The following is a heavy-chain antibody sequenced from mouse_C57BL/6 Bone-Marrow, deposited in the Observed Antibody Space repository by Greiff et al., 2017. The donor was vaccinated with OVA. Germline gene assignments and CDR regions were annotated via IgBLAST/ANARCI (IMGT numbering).Heavy chain of an antibody. CDR1: GYTFTSYW. V-gene: IGHV1-5*01. CDR3: TRLLPSYYAMDY. Sequence: EVQLQQSGTGLARPGASVKMSCKTSGYTFTSYWMHWVKQRPGQGLEWIGAIYPGNSDTSYNQKFKGKAKLTAVTSASTAYMELSSLTNEDSAVYYCTRLLPSYYAMDYWGQGTSVTVSS. D-gene: IGHD2-3*01. J-gene: IGHJ4*01. CDR2: IYPGNSDT.